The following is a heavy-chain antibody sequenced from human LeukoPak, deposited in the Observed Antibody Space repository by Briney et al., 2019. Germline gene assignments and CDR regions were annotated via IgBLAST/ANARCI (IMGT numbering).Heavy chain of an antibody. CDR1: GYTFTSYD. CDR3: AREDIVVVPAAINYGMDV. D-gene: IGHD2-2*01. J-gene: IGHJ6*02. Sequence: GASVKVSCKASGYTFTSYDINWVRQATGQGLEWMGWMNPNSGNTGYAQKFQGRVTMTRNTSISTAYMELSSLRSEDTAVYYCAREDIVVVPAAINYGMDVWGQGTTVTVSS. V-gene: IGHV1-8*01. CDR2: MNPNSGNT.